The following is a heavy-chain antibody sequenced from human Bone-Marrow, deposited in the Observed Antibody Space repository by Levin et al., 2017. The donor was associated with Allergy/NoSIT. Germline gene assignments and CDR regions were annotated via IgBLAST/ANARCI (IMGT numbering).Heavy chain of an antibody. CDR3: TRDVLGSGYYLRIDY. J-gene: IGHJ4*02. Sequence: GESLKISCRASGFTLGDYAMSWFRQAPGKGLEWVGYIRSKAYGGTTEYAASVKGRFTISREDSKSIAYLQMNSLKTEDTAVYYCTRDVLGSGYYLRIDYWGQGTLVTVSS. CDR1: GFTLGDYA. D-gene: IGHD3-22*01. V-gene: IGHV3-49*03. CDR2: IRSKAYGGTT.